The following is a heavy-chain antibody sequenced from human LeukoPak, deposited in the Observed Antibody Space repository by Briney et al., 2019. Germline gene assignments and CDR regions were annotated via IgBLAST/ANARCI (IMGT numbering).Heavy chain of an antibody. CDR3: ARLDNGRGAFDY. Sequence: SETLSLTCTVPGGSLSPYFWSWLRQPPGKGVDWIGYIYYSGSTTYNPSLTCRVTISIATSKNQFSLQLSSVTAADTAVYYCARLDNGRGAFDYWGQGTLVTVSS. J-gene: IGHJ4*02. D-gene: IGHD1-26*01. CDR1: GGSLSPYF. CDR2: IYYSGST. V-gene: IGHV4-59*01.